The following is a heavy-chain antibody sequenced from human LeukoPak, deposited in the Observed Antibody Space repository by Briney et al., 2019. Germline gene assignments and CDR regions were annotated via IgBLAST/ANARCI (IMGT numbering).Heavy chain of an antibody. J-gene: IGHJ4*02. V-gene: IGHV4-31*03. CDR2: INHSGST. Sequence: SQTLSLTCTVSGGSISSGGYYWSWIRQHPGKGLEWIGEINHSGSTNYNPSLKSRATISVDTSKNQFSLKLSSVTAADTAVYYCARGLSITMIVVVVPLYYFDYWGQGTLVTVSS. CDR1: GGSISSGGYY. CDR3: ARGLSITMIVVVVPLYYFDY. D-gene: IGHD3-22*01.